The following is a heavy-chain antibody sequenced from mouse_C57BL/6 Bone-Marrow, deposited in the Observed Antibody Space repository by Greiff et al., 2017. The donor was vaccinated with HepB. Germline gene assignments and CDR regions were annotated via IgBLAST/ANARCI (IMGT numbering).Heavy chain of an antibody. Sequence: GNLVESGPGRGGLSQRMSITCTVSGSALTSYGGDWVRQSPGKGLEWRGVIWGVGSTNYNSALKSRLSISKDNTKSQVFLKMNSLQTDDTAMYYCASLYSKFAYWGQGTLVTVSA. CDR3: ASLYSKFAY. CDR1: GSALTSYG. CDR2: IWGVGST. J-gene: IGHJ3*01. V-gene: IGHV2-6*01. D-gene: IGHD2-5*01.